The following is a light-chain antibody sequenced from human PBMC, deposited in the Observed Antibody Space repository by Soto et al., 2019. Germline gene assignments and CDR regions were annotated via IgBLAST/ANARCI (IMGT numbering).Light chain of an antibody. Sequence: QSALTQPAPVSGSPGQSITISCTGTSSDFGSYNYVSWYQQHPGKAPKLIIYDVTNRPAGISSRFSASKSGDTASLTISVLQAEDEADYFCSSYKSTSTPYVFGTGTKVTVL. CDR3: SSYKSTSTPYV. CDR1: SSDFGSYNY. V-gene: IGLV2-14*03. CDR2: DVT. J-gene: IGLJ1*01.